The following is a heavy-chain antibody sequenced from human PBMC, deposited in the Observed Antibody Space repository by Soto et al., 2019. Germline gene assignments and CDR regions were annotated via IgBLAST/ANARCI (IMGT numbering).Heavy chain of an antibody. J-gene: IGHJ6*03. V-gene: IGHV3-23*01. CDR1: GFTFSSYA. D-gene: IGHD6-13*01. Sequence: EVQLLESGGGLVQPGGSLRLSCAASGFTFSSYAMSWVRQAPGKGLEWVSAISGSGGSTYYADSVKGRFTISRHNPKNPLYLQMNSLRAEDTAVYYCAKKQQLVLGYMDVWGKGTTVTVSS. CDR3: AKKQQLVLGYMDV. CDR2: ISGSGGST.